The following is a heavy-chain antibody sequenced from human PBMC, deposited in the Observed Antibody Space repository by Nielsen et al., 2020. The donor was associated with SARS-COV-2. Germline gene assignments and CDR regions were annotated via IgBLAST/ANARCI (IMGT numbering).Heavy chain of an antibody. Sequence: GGSLRLSCAASAFTFSTYWMHWVRQAPGKGLVWVSRINSDGSSTSYADSVKGRFTISRDNAKNTLYLQMNSLRAEDTAVYYCARDGYYYGSGTDHGFDYWGQGTLVTVSS. J-gene: IGHJ4*02. CDR1: AFTFSTYW. CDR2: INSDGSST. V-gene: IGHV3-74*01. D-gene: IGHD3-10*01. CDR3: ARDGYYYGSGTDHGFDY.